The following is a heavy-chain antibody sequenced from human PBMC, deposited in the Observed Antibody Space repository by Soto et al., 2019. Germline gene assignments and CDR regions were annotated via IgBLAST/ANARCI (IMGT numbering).Heavy chain of an antibody. CDR2: IYYSGST. CDR3: ARGGPPAAPYYYYSGMDV. D-gene: IGHD2-2*01. J-gene: IGHJ6*02. V-gene: IGHV4-31*03. Sequence: KTSETLSLTCTVSGGSISSGGYYWSWIRQHPGKGLEWIGYIYYSGSTYYNPSLKSRVTISVDTSKNQFSLKLSSVTAADTAVYYCARGGPPAAPYYYYSGMDVWGQGTTVTVSS. CDR1: GGSISSGGYY.